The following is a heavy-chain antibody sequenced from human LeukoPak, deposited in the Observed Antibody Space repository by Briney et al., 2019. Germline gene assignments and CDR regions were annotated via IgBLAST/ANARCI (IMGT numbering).Heavy chain of an antibody. V-gene: IGHV3-23*01. CDR3: ASDPSLYGDPPLYDY. D-gene: IGHD4-17*01. CDR2: ISGSGGST. CDR1: GFTFSSYA. Sequence: QTGGSLRLSCAASGFTFSSYAMSWVRQAPGKGLEWVSAISGSGGSTYYADSVKGRFTISRDNSKNTLYLQMNSLRSEDTAVYYCASDPSLYGDPPLYDYWGQGTLVTVSS. J-gene: IGHJ4*02.